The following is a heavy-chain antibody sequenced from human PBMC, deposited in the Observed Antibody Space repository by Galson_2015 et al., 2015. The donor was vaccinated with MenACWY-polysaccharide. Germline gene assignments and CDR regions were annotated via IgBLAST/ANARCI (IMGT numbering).Heavy chain of an antibody. CDR3: AREGSRIVFHAFDT. Sequence: DAVYKQYLDSVKDRFSVSRDNSKSTLYLEMNNLRAEDTALYYCAREGSRIVFHAFDTWGQGTMVIVSS. D-gene: IGHD3-10*02. V-gene: IGHV3-33*01. CDR2: DAVYK. J-gene: IGHJ3*02.